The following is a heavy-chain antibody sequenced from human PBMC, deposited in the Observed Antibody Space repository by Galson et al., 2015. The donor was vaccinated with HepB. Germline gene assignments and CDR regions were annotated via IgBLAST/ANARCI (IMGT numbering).Heavy chain of an antibody. CDR2: IYYSGST. CDR1: GGSISSYY. CDR3: ARDYGYSYGYYWYFDL. J-gene: IGHJ2*01. D-gene: IGHD5-18*01. Sequence: LSLTCTVSGGSISSYYWSWIRQPPGKGLEWIGYIYYSGSTNYNPSLKSRVTISVDTSKNQFSLKLSSVTAADTAVYYCARDYGYSYGYYWYFDLWGRGTLVTVSS. V-gene: IGHV4-59*01.